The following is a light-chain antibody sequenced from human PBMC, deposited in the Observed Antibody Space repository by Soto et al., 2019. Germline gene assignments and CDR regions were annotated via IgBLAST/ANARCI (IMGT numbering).Light chain of an antibody. Sequence: DVPLTQSPSSLSASVGDKVTITCQASQDSTNFLNWYQQKPGKAPKLLIYAASNLETGLPSRFSVGGSGTDFTFTISSLQPEDVATYFCQQYDLLPWTCDRRTLVDVK. CDR1: QDSTNF. CDR3: QQYDLLPWT. J-gene: IGKJ1*01. CDR2: AAS. V-gene: IGKV1-33*01.